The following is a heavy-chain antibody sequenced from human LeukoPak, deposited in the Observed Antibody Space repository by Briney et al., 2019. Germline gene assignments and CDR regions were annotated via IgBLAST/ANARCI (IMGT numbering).Heavy chain of an antibody. V-gene: IGHV1-18*01. D-gene: IGHD4-11*01. Sequence: ASVKVSCKASGYTFTSYGISWVLQAPGHGLEWMGWISAYNGNTNYAQKLQGRVTMTTDTSTSTAYMELRSLRSDDTAVYYCARDISVTIPADYWGQGTLVTVSS. J-gene: IGHJ4*02. CDR1: GYTFTSYG. CDR2: ISAYNGNT. CDR3: ARDISVTIPADY.